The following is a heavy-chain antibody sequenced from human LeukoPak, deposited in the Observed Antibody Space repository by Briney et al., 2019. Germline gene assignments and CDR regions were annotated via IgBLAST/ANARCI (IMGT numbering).Heavy chain of an antibody. V-gene: IGHV1-2*02. CDR2: INPHSGGT. Sequence: ASVKVSCKASGYTFSDYYLHWVGQAPGHGLEWMGWINPHSGGTHYAQKFQGRVTMTRDTSISTAYMELSSLRSDDMAVYFCAREIVATIGGAFDIWGQGTMVTVSS. CDR1: GYTFSDYY. J-gene: IGHJ3*02. CDR3: AREIVATIGGAFDI. D-gene: IGHD5-12*01.